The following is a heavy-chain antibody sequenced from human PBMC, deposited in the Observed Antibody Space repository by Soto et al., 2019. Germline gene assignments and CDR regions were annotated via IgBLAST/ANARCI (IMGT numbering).Heavy chain of an antibody. CDR1: GLTRGSYS. CDR2: ITSNSTAI. Sequence: GSLRLSCAASGLTRGSYSRNGLRQATGKGLDWICYITSNSTAITYADSVQGRFTVSRDNAKNSLFLQLNSLRDDDTAVYYCAREQGACSDTSCYPGPYDCWGQGTLVTV. V-gene: IGHV3-48*02. J-gene: IGHJ4*02. CDR3: AREQGACSDTSCYPGPYDC. D-gene: IGHD2-2*01.